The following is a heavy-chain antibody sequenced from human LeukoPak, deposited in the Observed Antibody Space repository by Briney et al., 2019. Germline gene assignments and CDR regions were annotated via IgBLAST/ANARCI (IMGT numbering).Heavy chain of an antibody. V-gene: IGHV5-10-1*01. CDR1: GYSFTNYW. CDR3: AKAAASLDWFDP. Sequence: GESLKISCKGSGYSFTNYWISWVHQIPGKGLVWMGTIDPSDSYTNYSPSFQGHVTISADKSISTAYVQWSSLKASDTAIYYCAKAAASLDWFDPWGQGTLVIVSS. D-gene: IGHD6-13*01. CDR2: IDPSDSYT. J-gene: IGHJ5*02.